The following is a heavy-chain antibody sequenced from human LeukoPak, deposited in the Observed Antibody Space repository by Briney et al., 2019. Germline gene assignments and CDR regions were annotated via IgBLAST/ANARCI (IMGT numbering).Heavy chain of an antibody. V-gene: IGHV5-51*01. Sequence: EESLKISCKGSGYSFTSYWIGWVRQMPGKGLEWMGIIYPGDSDTRYSPSFQGQVTISADKSISTAYLQWSSLKASDTAMYYCARHGAVGAKGGYYYYYMDVWGKGTTVTVSS. CDR3: ARHGAVGAKGGYYYYYMDV. CDR2: IYPGDSDT. CDR1: GYSFTSYW. D-gene: IGHD1-26*01. J-gene: IGHJ6*03.